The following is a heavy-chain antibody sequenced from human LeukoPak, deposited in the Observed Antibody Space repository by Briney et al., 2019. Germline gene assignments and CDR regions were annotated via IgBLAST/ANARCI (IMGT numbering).Heavy chain of an antibody. V-gene: IGHV4-30-2*01. J-gene: IGHJ2*01. D-gene: IGHD3-10*01. CDR1: GGSISSCGYS. CDR2: IYHSGST. CDR3: ARVDGSGSYYYPYWYFDL. Sequence: SETLSLTCAVSGGSISSCGYSWSWIPQPPGQGLEWIVYIYHSGSTYYNPTLKSRVTISVDRSKNQFSLKLRSVPDADTAVYYCARVDGSGSYYYPYWYFDLWGRGTLVTVSS.